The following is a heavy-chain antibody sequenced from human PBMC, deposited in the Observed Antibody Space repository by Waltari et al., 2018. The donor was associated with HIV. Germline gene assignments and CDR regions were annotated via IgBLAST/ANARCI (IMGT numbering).Heavy chain of an antibody. D-gene: IGHD6-13*01. CDR1: GGSISNGGYY. CDR3: ASRSGGSSRPFDY. CDR2: IYYSGNI. Sequence: QLQLLESGPGLVEPSQNLSLTCTVSGGSISNGGYYWNWIRQHPGKGLEWIGYIYYSGNIYYNPARKSRFTISIDTSKNQFSLKLTSMTAADTAVYYCASRSGGSSRPFDYWGQGTPVTVSS. V-gene: IGHV4-31*03. J-gene: IGHJ4*02.